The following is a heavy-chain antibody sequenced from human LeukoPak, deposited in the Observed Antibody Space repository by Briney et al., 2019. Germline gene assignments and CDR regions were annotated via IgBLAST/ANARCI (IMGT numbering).Heavy chain of an antibody. D-gene: IGHD6-13*01. Sequence: ASVKGSSKTSGYTLTTYYMHTVRQTPGQGLEWMGWVNSNNGGTNYAQKFQGRVTMTRDTSISTAYLDLSGLRSDDTAMYYCAREAGENDIASSGKFVYFCGERILVTVSS. CDR3: AREAGENDIASSGKFVYF. V-gene: IGHV1-2*02. CDR1: GYTLTTYY. CDR2: VNSNNGGT. J-gene: IGHJ4*02.